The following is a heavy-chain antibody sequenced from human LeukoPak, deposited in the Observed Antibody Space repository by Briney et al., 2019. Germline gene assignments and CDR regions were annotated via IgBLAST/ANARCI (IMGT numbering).Heavy chain of an antibody. J-gene: IGHJ5*02. CDR1: GYTFTSYG. CDR2: ISGYNGYT. D-gene: IGHD3-22*01. Sequence: ASLKDSCEPSGYTFTSYGISWVRQAPGQGLECMGWISGYNGYTHYAHNLQGRVTMTTDTSTSTAYMELRSLRSDDTAVYYCARDESRYSSGYYPNWFDPWGQGTLVTVSS. V-gene: IGHV1-18*01. CDR3: ARDESRYSSGYYPNWFDP.